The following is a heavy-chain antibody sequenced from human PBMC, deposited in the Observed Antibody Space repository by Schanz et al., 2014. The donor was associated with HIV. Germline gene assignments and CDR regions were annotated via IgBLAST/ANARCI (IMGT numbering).Heavy chain of an antibody. CDR2: ISNDGRNK. Sequence: VQLVESGGGVVQPGRSLRLSCAASGFTFSTYGMHWVRQTPGKGLEGEAFISNDGRNKYYADSVKGRFTISRDNSKNTLYLQMNSLRAEDTAVYYCASTEYPYTTSFDYYYGMDVWGQGTTVTVSS. CDR3: ASTEYPYTTSFDYYYGMDV. CDR1: GFTFSTYG. J-gene: IGHJ6*02. V-gene: IGHV3-30*03. D-gene: IGHD1-26*01.